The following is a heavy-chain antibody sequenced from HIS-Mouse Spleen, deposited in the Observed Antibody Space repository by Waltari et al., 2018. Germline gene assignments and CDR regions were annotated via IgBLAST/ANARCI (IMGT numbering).Heavy chain of an antibody. CDR1: GFTVSSNY. Sequence: EVQLVESGGGLVQPGGSLRLSCAASGFTVSSNYMSWVRQAPGKRLGWVSVIYRGGSTYYADSVKGRFTISRDNSKNTLYLQMNSLRAEDTAVYYCARFTPVSGSFDYWGQGTLVTVSS. V-gene: IGHV3-66*01. J-gene: IGHJ4*02. CDR3: ARFTPVSGSFDY. CDR2: IYRGGST. D-gene: IGHD1-26*01.